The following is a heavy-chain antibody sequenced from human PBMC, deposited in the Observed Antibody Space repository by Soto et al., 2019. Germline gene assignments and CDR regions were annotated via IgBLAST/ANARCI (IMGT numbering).Heavy chain of an antibody. Sequence: QVQLVESGGGVVQPGRSLRLSCAASGFTFSSYGMHWVRQAPGKGLEWVAVIWYDGSNKYYADSVKGRLTISRDNSKNPLYLPINSLRAEDTAVYYCASGSYYGSGSYYPPFDDWGQGTLVTVSS. CDR2: IWYDGSNK. V-gene: IGHV3-33*01. J-gene: IGHJ4*02. CDR3: ASGSYYGSGSYYPPFDD. D-gene: IGHD3-10*01. CDR1: GFTFSSYG.